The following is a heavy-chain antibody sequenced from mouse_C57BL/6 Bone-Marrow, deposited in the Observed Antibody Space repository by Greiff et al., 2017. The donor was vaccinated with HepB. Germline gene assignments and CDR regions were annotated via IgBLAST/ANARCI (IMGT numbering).Heavy chain of an antibody. CDR3: AKGGYALLWYAMDY. CDR2: INPNNGGT. Sequence: EVQLQQSGPELVKPGASVKISCKASGYTFTDYYMNWVKQSHGKSLEWIGDINPNNGGTSYNQKFKGKATLTVDKSSSTAYMELRSLTSEDSAVYYCAKGGYALLWYAMDYWGQGTSVTVSS. CDR1: GYTFTDYY. D-gene: IGHD2-10*01. J-gene: IGHJ4*01. V-gene: IGHV1-26*01.